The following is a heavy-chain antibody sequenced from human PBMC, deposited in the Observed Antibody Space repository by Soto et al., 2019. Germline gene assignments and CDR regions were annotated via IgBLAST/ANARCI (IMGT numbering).Heavy chain of an antibody. CDR3: AAVVVTVN. J-gene: IGHJ4*02. CDR1: GFTFSSNW. V-gene: IGHV3-74*01. D-gene: IGHD2-21*02. CDR2: ISSDGST. Sequence: GGSLRLSCEASGFTFSSNWMHWVRQAPGKGLVWVSRISSDGSTSYADSVKGRFTISRDNAKNTLYLQMNSLRAEDTAVYYCAAVVVTVNWGQGTLVTVSS.